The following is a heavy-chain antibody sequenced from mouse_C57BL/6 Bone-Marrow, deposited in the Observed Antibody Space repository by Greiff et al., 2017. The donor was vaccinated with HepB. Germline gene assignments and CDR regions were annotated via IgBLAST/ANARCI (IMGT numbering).Heavy chain of an antibody. CDR2: IYPRSGNT. CDR3: TRCDYDRIMDY. D-gene: IGHD2-4*01. CDR1: GYTFTSYG. Sequence: QVHVKQSGAELARPGASVKLSCKASGYTFTSYGISWVKQRTGQGLEWIGEIYPRSGNTYYNEKFKGKATLTADKSSSTAYMELRSLTSEDSAVYYCTRCDYDRIMDYWGQGTSVTVSS. J-gene: IGHJ4*01. V-gene: IGHV1-81*01.